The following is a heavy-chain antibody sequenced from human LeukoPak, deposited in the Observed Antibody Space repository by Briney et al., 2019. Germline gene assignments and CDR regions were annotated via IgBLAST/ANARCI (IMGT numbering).Heavy chain of an antibody. CDR2: IYYSGST. CDR3: ARHITMVRGVIPDY. V-gene: IGHV4-39*01. D-gene: IGHD3-10*01. J-gene: IGHJ4*02. Sequence: SETLSLTCTVSGGSINSSSYYWGWIRQPPGKGLEWIGSIYYSGSTYYNPSLKSRVTISVDTSKNQFSLKLSSVTAADTAVYYCARHITMVRGVIPDYWGQGTLVTVSS. CDR1: GGSINSSSYY.